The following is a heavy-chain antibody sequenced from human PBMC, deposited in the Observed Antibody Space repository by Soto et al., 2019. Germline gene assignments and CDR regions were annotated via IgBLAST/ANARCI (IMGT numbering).Heavy chain of an antibody. CDR2: VHDSWSS. J-gene: IGHJ4*02. D-gene: IGHD3-16*01. CDR1: GVSMSSYY. V-gene: IGHV4-59*08. CDR3: GRRLGFCFAN. Sequence: SETLSLTCTVSGVSMSSYYCSWIRQPPGKGLEWIGYVHDSWSSHYNPSLKSRVAISLDTSKSQFSLKLTSVTAADTAVYYCGRRLGFCFANRGQEALGTAST.